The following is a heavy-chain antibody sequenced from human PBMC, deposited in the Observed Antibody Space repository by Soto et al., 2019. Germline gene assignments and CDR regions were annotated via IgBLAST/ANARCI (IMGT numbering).Heavy chain of an antibody. CDR3: ARGIFSFVYSGYVDSAFDI. V-gene: IGHV1-18*01. CDR2: ISAYNGNT. D-gene: IGHD5-12*01. Sequence: ASAKVSCKASGYTFTSYGISWVRQAPGQGLEWMGWISAYNGNTSYAQKLQGRVTMTRDTSISTAYMELSSLRSEDTAVYYCARGIFSFVYSGYVDSAFDIWGQGTMVTVSS. CDR1: GYTFTSYG. J-gene: IGHJ3*02.